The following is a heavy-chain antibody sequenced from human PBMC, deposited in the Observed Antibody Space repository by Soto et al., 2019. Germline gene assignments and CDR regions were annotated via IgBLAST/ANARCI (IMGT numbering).Heavy chain of an antibody. D-gene: IGHD5-12*01. CDR3: ARDRRDGYRGEVFDF. CDR2: VRHTGNT. J-gene: IGHJ4*02. CDR1: GASISSGDFC. Sequence: QLQLQESGSGLVKPSQTLSLTCSVSGASISSGDFCWSWLRQAPDKALEWIGYVRHTGNTYYTPSLKTRLTISADRSQNQCSLRLTSVTAADTAVYYCARDRRDGYRGEVFDFWGQGIPVIVSS. V-gene: IGHV4-30-2*01.